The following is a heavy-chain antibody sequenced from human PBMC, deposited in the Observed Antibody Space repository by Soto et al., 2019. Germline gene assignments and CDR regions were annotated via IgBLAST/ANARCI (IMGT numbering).Heavy chain of an antibody. CDR3: ARHLEAGYSGYERPTYYYYMDV. Sequence: PSETLSLTCTVSGGSISSSSYYWGWIRQPPGKGLEWIGSIYYSGSTYYNPSLKSRVTISVDTSKNQISLKLSSVTAADTAVNYCARHLEAGYSGYERPTYYYYMDVWGKGTTVTVSS. CDR2: IYYSGST. CDR1: GGSISSSSYY. J-gene: IGHJ6*03. V-gene: IGHV4-39*01. D-gene: IGHD5-12*01.